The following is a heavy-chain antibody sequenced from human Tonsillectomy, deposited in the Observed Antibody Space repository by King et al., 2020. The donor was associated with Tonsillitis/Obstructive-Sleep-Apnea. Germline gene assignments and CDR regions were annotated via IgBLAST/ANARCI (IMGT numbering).Heavy chain of an antibody. CDR3: ARGEGVVSANYYGYYMDV. CDR2: INHGGST. Sequence: QVQLQQWGAGLLKPSETLSLTCAVYGGSFSGYFWSWIRQPPGKGLEWIGEINHGGSTNYNPSLKSRVTISVDTSKNQFSLKLTSVTAADTAVYYCARGEGVVSANYYGYYMDVWGKGTTVTVSS. J-gene: IGHJ6*03. D-gene: IGHD2-15*01. CDR1: GGSFSGYF. V-gene: IGHV4-34*01.